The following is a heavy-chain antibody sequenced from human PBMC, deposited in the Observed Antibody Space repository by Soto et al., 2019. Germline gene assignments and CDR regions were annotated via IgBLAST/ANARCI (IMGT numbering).Heavy chain of an antibody. D-gene: IGHD5-12*01. CDR3: ARAAAGGYSAYEVFDY. CDR1: GASISSSNW. Sequence: SETLSLTCAVSGASISSSNWWSWVRQPPGKGLEWIGEIYHSGSTNYNPSLKSRVTISVDKSKNQFSLNLSSVTAADTAVYYCARAAAGGYSAYEVFDYWGQGTLVTVS. CDR2: IYHSGST. J-gene: IGHJ4*02. V-gene: IGHV4-4*02.